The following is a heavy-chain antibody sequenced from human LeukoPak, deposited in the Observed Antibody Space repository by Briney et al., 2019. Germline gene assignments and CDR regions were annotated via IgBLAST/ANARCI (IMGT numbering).Heavy chain of an antibody. D-gene: IGHD3-22*01. J-gene: IGHJ5*02. Sequence: GGSLRLSCAASGFIFNNYAMSWVRQAPGKGLEWVSTISGGGSYTCYADSVKGRFTISRDNAKNSLYLQMNSLRAEDTALYHCARMYYYDSSGYWPWGQGTLVTVSS. V-gene: IGHV3-23*01. CDR2: ISGGGSYT. CDR1: GFIFNNYA. CDR3: ARMYYYDSSGYWP.